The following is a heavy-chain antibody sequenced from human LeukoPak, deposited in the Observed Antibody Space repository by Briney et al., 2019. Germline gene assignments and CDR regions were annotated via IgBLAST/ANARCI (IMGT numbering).Heavy chain of an antibody. J-gene: IGHJ1*01. CDR3: ERPYYSYYYDSSGFQH. Sequence: GRSLRLSCAASGFTFSSYAMHWVRQAPGKGVEWGAVISYDGSNKYYADSVKGRFTTSRDNSKNTLYLQMNSLRAEDTAVYYCERPYYSYYYDSSGFQHWGQGTLVTVSS. V-gene: IGHV3-30*04. CDR1: GFTFSSYA. CDR2: ISYDGSNK. D-gene: IGHD3-22*01.